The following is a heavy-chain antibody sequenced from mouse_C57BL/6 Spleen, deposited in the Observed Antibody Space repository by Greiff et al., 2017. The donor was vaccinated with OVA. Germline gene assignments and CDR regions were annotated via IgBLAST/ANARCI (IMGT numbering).Heavy chain of an antibody. V-gene: IGHV1-26*01. CDR1: GYTFTDYY. D-gene: IGHD1-1*01. CDR2: INPNNGGT. CDR3: ARSTGSPWFAY. J-gene: IGHJ3*01. Sequence: VQLQQSGPELVKPGASVKISCKASGYTFTDYYMNWVKQSHGKSLEWIGDINPNNGGTSYNQKFKGKATLTVDKSSITAYMELRSLTSEDSAVYYCARSTGSPWFAYWGQGTLVTVSA.